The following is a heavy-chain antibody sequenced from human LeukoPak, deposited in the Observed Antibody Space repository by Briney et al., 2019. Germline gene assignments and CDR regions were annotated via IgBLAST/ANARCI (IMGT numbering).Heavy chain of an antibody. D-gene: IGHD6-19*01. CDR3: AKDSEVIAVFDY. CDR2: ISGTGVST. V-gene: IGHV3-23*01. CDR1: GFTVSSYS. Sequence: GGSLRLSCAASGFTVSSYSMSSVRQAPGKGLEWVSAISGTGVSTYYADSVKGRFTIYRDNSKNTLYLQMNSLRAEHTAVYYCAKDSEVIAVFDYWGQGTLVTVSS. J-gene: IGHJ4*02.